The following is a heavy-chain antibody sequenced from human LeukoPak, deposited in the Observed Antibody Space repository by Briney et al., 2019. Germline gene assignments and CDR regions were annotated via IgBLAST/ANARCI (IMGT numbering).Heavy chain of an antibody. CDR1: GGSISSGNYY. D-gene: IGHD3-10*01. CDR2: IYYSGST. J-gene: IGHJ2*01. V-gene: IGHV4-30-4*08. CDR3: ARWYYYGSGVRYFDL. Sequence: PSETLSLTCTVSGGSISSGNYYWSWIRQPRGKGLEWIVYIYYSGSTYYNPSLKSRVTISVDTSKNQFSLKLSSVTAADTAVYYCARWYYYGSGVRYFDLWGRGTLVTVSS.